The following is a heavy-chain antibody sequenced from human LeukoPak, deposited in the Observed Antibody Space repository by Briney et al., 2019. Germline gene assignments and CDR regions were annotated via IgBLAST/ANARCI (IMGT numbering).Heavy chain of an antibody. Sequence: SQTLSLTCTVSGGSINSGGYFWNWIRQHPGRGLEWIGSIYYTGSTSYYPSLKSRLTISIATSKNHFSLRLNSVIAADTAVYYCARGSSSQLWLTRGCYFDYWGQGTLVTVSS. CDR1: GGSINSGGYF. CDR3: ARGSSSQLWLTRGCYFDY. D-gene: IGHD5-18*01. CDR2: IYYTGST. V-gene: IGHV4-31*03. J-gene: IGHJ4*02.